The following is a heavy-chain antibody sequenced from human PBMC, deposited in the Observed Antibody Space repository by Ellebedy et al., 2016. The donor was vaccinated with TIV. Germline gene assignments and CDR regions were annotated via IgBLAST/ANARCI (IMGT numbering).Heavy chain of an antibody. D-gene: IGHD5-12*01. CDR2: ISGSGGSGGTT. Sequence: LSLTCAASGFTFGNYVMTWVRQAPGRGLEWVSTISGSGGSGGTTYYAESVKGRFAISRDNSKNSLYLQMNSLRADDTALYYCASAARGSGAYESFWGQGTLVTVSS. CDR1: GFTFGNYV. V-gene: IGHV3-23*01. J-gene: IGHJ4*02. CDR3: ASAARGSGAYESF.